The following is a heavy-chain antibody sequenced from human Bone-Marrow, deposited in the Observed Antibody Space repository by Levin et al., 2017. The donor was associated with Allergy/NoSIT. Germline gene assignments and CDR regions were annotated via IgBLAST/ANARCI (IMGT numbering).Heavy chain of an antibody. D-gene: IGHD6-13*01. Sequence: SETLSLTCAVSGGSISSGGYSWSWIRQPPGKGLEWIGYIYHSGSTYYNPSLKSRVTISVDRSKNQFSLKLSSVTAADTAVYYCARDVVGRGSSWGYFDYWGQGTLVTVSS. CDR2: IYHSGST. V-gene: IGHV4-30-2*01. J-gene: IGHJ4*02. CDR1: GGSISSGGYS. CDR3: ARDVVGRGSSWGYFDY.